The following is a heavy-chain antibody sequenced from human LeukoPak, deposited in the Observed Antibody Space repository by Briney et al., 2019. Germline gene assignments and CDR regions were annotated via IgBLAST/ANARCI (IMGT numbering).Heavy chain of an antibody. J-gene: IGHJ5*02. V-gene: IGHV1-69*13. CDR2: IIPTFGTA. D-gene: IGHD6-13*01. CDR1: AGTSRSYA. CDR3: ARDLGSLVIDPAAGTFDP. Sequence: ASVKVSCKASAGTSRSYAISWVRQAPGQGLEWMGGIIPTFGTANYAQKFQVRATITAAESTTTSSMERASRRSDDTAVYYCARDLGSLVIDPAAGTFDPWGQGTLVTVSS.